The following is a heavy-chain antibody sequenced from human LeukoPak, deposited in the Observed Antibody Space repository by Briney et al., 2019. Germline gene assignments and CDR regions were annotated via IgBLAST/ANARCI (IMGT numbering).Heavy chain of an antibody. Sequence: SETLSLTCTVSSGSISSRTYFWGWIRQPPGGTLEWIGSLYYTGDTYYNPSLSSRVAMSIDTSDNQFSLKLSSLTAADTAVYYCARDRGHYSSSWYTWFDPWGQGILVTVSS. CDR2: LYYTGDT. V-gene: IGHV4-39*07. CDR3: ARDRGHYSSSWYTWFDP. J-gene: IGHJ5*02. D-gene: IGHD6-13*01. CDR1: SGSISSRTYF.